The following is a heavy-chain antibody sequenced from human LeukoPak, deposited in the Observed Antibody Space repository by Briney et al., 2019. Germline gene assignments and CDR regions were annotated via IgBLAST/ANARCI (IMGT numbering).Heavy chain of an antibody. D-gene: IGHD3-9*01. J-gene: IGHJ4*02. V-gene: IGHV3-7*01. CDR3: AREDYDILTGYSY. Sequence: PGGSLRLSCAASGFTFNTFWMSWVRQAPGKGLEWVAIIKQDGGEKYYVDSVKGRFTISRDNAKNSLYLQMNSLRAEDTAVYYCAREDYDILTGYSYWGQGTLVTVSS. CDR2: IKQDGGEK. CDR1: GFTFNTFW.